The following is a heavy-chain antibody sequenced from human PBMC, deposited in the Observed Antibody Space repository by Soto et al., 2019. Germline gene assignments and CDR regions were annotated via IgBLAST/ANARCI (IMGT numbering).Heavy chain of an antibody. D-gene: IGHD3-10*01. Sequence: PGGSLRLSCATSGFTFNTYPMTWVRQAPGKGLERVSSISSTAGRTSSYADSVKGRFAISRDFSDNTVYLQMNSLRVDDTAVYFCAKGVLSFHYGMEVWGQGTTVTVSS. CDR2: ISSTAGRTS. J-gene: IGHJ6*02. CDR3: AKGVLSFHYGMEV. CDR1: GFTFNTYP. V-gene: IGHV3-23*01.